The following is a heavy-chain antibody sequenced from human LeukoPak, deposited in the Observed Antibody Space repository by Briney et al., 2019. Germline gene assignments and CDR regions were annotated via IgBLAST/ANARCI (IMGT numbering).Heavy chain of an antibody. V-gene: IGHV1-2*02. CDR3: ARDTTMMTYWFDP. D-gene: IGHD3-22*01. CDR2: INPNSGGT. Sequence: SVTLSCKASGYTFTGYYMHWVRLAPGQGLEWMGWINPNSGGTNYAQKFQGRVTMTRDTSVSTAYMELNRLRSDDTGVYYCARDTTMMTYWFDPWGERPLIIVSS. J-gene: IGHJ5*02. CDR1: GYTFTGYY.